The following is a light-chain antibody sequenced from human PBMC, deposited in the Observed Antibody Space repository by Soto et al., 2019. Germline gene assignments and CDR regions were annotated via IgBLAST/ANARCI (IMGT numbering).Light chain of an antibody. J-gene: IGLJ2*01. CDR1: SSDVGGYNY. CDR2: DVS. V-gene: IGLV2-14*03. Sequence: QSALTQPASVSGSPGQSITISCTGTSSDVGGYNYVSWYQHHPGKAPKLMIYDVSDRTSGISNRFSGFKSGNTASLTISGLQAEDEADYYCSSYPTSSTVVFGGGTKLTVL. CDR3: SSYPTSSTVV.